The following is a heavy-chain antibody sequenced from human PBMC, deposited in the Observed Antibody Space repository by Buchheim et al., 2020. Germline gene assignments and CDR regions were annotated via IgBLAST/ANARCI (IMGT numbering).Heavy chain of an antibody. J-gene: IGHJ4*02. CDR3: AREMSTIKHFDY. D-gene: IGHD5-24*01. CDR2: INPGGGTT. CDR1: GYTFTNND. V-gene: IGHV1-46*01. Sequence: QVQLVQSGAEVKKPGASVKVSCKASGYTFTNNDMHWVRQAPGQGLEWMGIINPGGGTTSYSLKFQGRVTMTMDTSTSPVYMQLSSLRSEDTAMYYCAREMSTIKHFDYWGQGTL.